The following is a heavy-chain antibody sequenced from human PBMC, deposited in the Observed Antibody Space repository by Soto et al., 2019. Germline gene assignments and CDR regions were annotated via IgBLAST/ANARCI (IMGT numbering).Heavy chain of an antibody. CDR2: IYWDDSK. J-gene: IGHJ4*02. D-gene: IGHD1-26*01. CDR1: GFSLTTDRVG. V-gene: IGHV2-5*02. Sequence: QITLKESGPTLVKPTQTLTLTCTFSGFSLTTDRVGVGWIRQPPGEALEWLAVIYWDDSKTYRPSLDSRLTITTDTSKNQVALTMTNMASLDTATYYCAHAYGGRSLYWGQGTLVTVSS. CDR3: AHAYGGRSLY.